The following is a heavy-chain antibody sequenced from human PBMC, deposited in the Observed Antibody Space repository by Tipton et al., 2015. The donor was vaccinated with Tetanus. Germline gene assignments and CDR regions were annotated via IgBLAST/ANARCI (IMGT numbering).Heavy chain of an antibody. V-gene: IGHV4-39*01. D-gene: IGHD3-22*01. Sequence: LRLSCTVSGASISNSSSYWGWIRQSPGKGVEWIGNIYFSGSTYYNPSLKSRVTISVDTSKNQFSLRLNSVTAADTAVYYCAKLFRVRARGITMVVVVPPGYFDYWGQGTLVTVSS. CDR3: AKLFRVRARGITMVVVVPPGYFDY. CDR2: IYFSGST. J-gene: IGHJ4*02. CDR1: GASISNSSSY.